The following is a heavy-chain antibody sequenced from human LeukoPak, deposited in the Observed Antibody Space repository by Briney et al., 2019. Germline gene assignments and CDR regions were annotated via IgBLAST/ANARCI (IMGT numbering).Heavy chain of an antibody. CDR2: IYTSGST. J-gene: IGHJ4*02. Sequence: SETLSLTCTVSGGSINSYYWSWIRQPAGKGLEWIGRIYTSGSTNYNPSLKSRVTMSVDTSKNQFSLKLSSVTAADTAVYYCAREVRYDFWSGYYYFDYWGQGTLVTVSS. CDR1: GGSINSYY. D-gene: IGHD3-3*01. V-gene: IGHV4-4*07. CDR3: AREVRYDFWSGYYYFDY.